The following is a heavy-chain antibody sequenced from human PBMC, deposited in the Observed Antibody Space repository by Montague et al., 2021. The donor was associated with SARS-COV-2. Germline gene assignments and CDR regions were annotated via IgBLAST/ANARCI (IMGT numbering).Heavy chain of an antibody. J-gene: IGHJ3*02. Sequence: SETLSLTCTVSGGSISTYYWSWIRQPPGKGLEWIGYIYYSGSTNYNPSLKSRVTISVDTSKNQFSLKLSAVTAADTAVYYCARVTTKRTRYGSGSYRGFDAFDIWGQGTMDTVSS. V-gene: IGHV4-59*08. CDR2: IYYSGST. CDR1: GGSISTYY. CDR3: ARVTTKRTRYGSGSYRGFDAFDI. D-gene: IGHD3-10*01.